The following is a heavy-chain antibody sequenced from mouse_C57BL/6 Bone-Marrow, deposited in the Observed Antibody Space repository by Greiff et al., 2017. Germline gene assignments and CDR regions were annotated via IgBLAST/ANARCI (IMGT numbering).Heavy chain of an antibody. V-gene: IGHV5-17*01. Sequence: EVKLVESGGGLVKPGGSLKLSCAASGFTFSDYGMHWVRQAPEKGLEWVAYISSGSSTIYYADTVKGRFTLSRDNAKNTLFLQMTSLRSEDTAMYYCARCYCGSSLLAYWGQGTLVTVSA. D-gene: IGHD1-1*01. CDR1: GFTFSDYG. CDR2: ISSGSSTI. CDR3: ARCYCGSSLLAY. J-gene: IGHJ3*01.